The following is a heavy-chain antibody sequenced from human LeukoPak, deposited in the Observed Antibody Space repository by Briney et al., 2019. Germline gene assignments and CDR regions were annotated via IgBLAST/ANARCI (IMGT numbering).Heavy chain of an antibody. D-gene: IGHD3-3*01. CDR1: GGTFTSDA. J-gene: IGHJ6*03. V-gene: IGHV1-69*06. Sequence: SVKVSCKTSGGTFTSDAIRWVRQAPAQELESMGRIIPIFATAHYAQKFQGRVSITSDNSTSTAYMELSSLRSEDTAVYYCARGFVLRFLEWSHPPDYYYMDVWGKGTTVTVSS. CDR2: IIPIFATA. CDR3: ARGFVLRFLEWSHPPDYYYMDV.